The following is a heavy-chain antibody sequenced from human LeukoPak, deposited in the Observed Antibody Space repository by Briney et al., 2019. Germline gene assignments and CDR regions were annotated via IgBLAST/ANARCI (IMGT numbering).Heavy chain of an antibody. CDR3: ARSIAAARSWFDP. V-gene: IGHV4-34*01. J-gene: IGHJ5*02. CDR1: GGSFSGYY. D-gene: IGHD6-13*01. Sequence: SETLSLTCAVYGGSFSGYYWSWIRQPPGKGLEWIGEINHSGSTNYNPSLKSRVTISVDTSKNQFSLKLSSVTAADTAVYYCARSIAAARSWFDPWGQGTLVTVSS. CDR2: INHSGST.